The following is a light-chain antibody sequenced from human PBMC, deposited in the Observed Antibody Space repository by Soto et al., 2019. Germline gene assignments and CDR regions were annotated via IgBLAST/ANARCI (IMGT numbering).Light chain of an antibody. CDR1: QGISRS. J-gene: IGKJ5*01. Sequence: DIRMAQSASSVSASLGDRVPISCQASQGISRSLAWYQQKPGKAPNLLIYDASSLQSGVPSRFSGSGSGTDFTLTIGSLKPEDFATYYCQQSYSPPLTVGQGTRLEIK. V-gene: IGKV1-12*01. CDR2: DAS. CDR3: QQSYSPPLT.